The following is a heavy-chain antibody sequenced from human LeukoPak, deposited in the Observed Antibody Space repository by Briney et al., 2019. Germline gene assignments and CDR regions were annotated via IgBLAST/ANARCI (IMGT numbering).Heavy chain of an antibody. J-gene: IGHJ5*01. D-gene: IGHD2-15*01. CDR1: GYTFTDYY. CDR2: INSNSGRT. V-gene: IGHV1-2*02. CDR3: ARGGKYGCSGGSCYADS. Sequence: ASVKVSCKASGYTFTDYYLHWVRQAPGQGLEWMGCINSNSGRTHYIQDFQGRVTMTRDTSISTAYMEVSRLRSDDTAVYYCARGGKYGCSGGSCYADSWGQGTLVTVSS.